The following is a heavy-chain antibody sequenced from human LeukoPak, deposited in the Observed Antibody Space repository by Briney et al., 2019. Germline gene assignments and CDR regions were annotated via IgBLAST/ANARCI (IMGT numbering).Heavy chain of an antibody. CDR1: GYTFTSYA. Sequence: ASVTVSFTASGYTFTSYAMHWVRQAPGQRLEWMGWINAGNGNAKYSQKFQGRVTITRDTSASTAYMELSSLRSEDTAVYYCASGTTYYDFWSGYYTGWFWGQGTLVTVSS. V-gene: IGHV1-3*01. CDR3: ASGTTYYDFWSGYYTGWF. D-gene: IGHD3-3*01. J-gene: IGHJ4*02. CDR2: INAGNGNA.